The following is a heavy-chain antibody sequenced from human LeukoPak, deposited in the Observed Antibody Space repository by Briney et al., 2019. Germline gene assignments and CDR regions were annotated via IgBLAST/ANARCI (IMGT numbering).Heavy chain of an antibody. J-gene: IGHJ4*02. CDR1: GGSISSYY. Sequence: SETLSLTCAVSGGSISSYYWSWIRQPAGKGLEWIGRIYTSGSTNYNPSLKSRVTMSVDTSKNQFSLKLSSVTAADTAVYYCARDSSRLRVVNVFDYWGQGTLVTVSS. CDR2: IYTSGST. D-gene: IGHD2-8*02. V-gene: IGHV4-4*07. CDR3: ARDSSRLRVVNVFDY.